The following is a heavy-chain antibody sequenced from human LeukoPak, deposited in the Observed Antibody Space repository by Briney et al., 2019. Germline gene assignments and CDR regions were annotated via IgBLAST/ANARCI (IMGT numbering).Heavy chain of an antibody. Sequence: PGGSLRLSCAASGFTFSSYGMHWVRQAPGKGLEWVAVISYDGSNKYYADSVKGRFTISRDNSKNTLYLQMNSLRAEDTAVYYCAKGYLSSSCDYWGQGTLVTVSS. CDR1: GFTFSSYG. CDR2: ISYDGSNK. CDR3: AKGYLSSSCDY. J-gene: IGHJ4*02. V-gene: IGHV3-30*18. D-gene: IGHD6-13*01.